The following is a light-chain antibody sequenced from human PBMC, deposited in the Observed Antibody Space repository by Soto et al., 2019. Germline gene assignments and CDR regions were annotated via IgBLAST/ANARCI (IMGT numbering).Light chain of an antibody. V-gene: IGKV3-11*01. Sequence: EIVLTQSPATLSLSPGERATLSCRASQGVSSYLAWYQQKPRQAPRLLIYDASNRATGIPARFSGSGSGTDFLLTSTSREPEDFAVYYCQQRSDWPPWTFGQGTKVEL. CDR2: DAS. J-gene: IGKJ1*01. CDR3: QQRSDWPPWT. CDR1: QGVSSY.